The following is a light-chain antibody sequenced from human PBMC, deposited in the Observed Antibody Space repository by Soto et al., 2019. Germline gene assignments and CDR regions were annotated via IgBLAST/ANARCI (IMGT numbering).Light chain of an antibody. CDR2: DTS. CDR1: QSVSRF. V-gene: IGKV3-15*01. Sequence: EIVMTQSPATLSVSPGERVTLSCRASQSVSRFLAWYQQRPGQAPRLLIYDTSTRATGVPARLSGSGSGTEFSLTISSLQSEDFVVYYCQQYDNWPPCTFGQGTKLEVK. J-gene: IGKJ2*02. CDR3: QQYDNWPPCT.